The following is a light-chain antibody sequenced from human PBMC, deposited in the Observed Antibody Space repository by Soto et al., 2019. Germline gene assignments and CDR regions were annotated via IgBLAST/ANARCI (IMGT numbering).Light chain of an antibody. CDR3: QQYNNWPRT. CDR1: QSVSIL. CDR2: GAT. J-gene: IGKJ1*01. Sequence: VLTKSQDTLSLSTGEIANLSCRASQSVSILLAWYQQKPGQAPRLLIHGATTRATGIPARFSGSGSGTEFTLTISSLQSEDFAVYYCQQYNNWPRTFGQGTKVDVK. V-gene: IGKV3-15*01.